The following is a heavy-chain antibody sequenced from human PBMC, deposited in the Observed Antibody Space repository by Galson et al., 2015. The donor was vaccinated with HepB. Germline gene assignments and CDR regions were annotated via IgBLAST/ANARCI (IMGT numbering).Heavy chain of an antibody. V-gene: IGHV3-53*01. Sequence: SLRLSCAASGFTVSRSYMAWVRQAPGKGLEWVSVISTGTDLYYADSVRGRFAIARDNSKNSLHLQLNSLRADDTAVYYCARIFTSSWYFDHWGQGTLVTVSS. J-gene: IGHJ4*02. CDR2: ISTGTDL. CDR3: ARIFTSSWYFDH. D-gene: IGHD6-13*01. CDR1: GFTVSRSY.